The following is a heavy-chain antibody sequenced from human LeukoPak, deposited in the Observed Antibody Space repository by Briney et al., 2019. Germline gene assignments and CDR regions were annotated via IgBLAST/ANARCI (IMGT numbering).Heavy chain of an antibody. Sequence: GASVKVSCKASNYTLTSYGFTWVRQAPGQGLEWMGWISAYNGNTNYAQKLQGRVTMTTDTSTSTAYLELRSLRSDDTAVYYCARSFYSSSWPNFDYWGQGTLVTVSS. CDR2: ISAYNGNT. J-gene: IGHJ4*02. CDR1: NYTLTSYG. D-gene: IGHD6-13*01. V-gene: IGHV1-18*01. CDR3: ARSFYSSSWPNFDY.